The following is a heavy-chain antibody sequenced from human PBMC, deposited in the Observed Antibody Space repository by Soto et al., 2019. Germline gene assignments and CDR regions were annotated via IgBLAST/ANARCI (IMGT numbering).Heavy chain of an antibody. CDR1: GGSISSYY. Sequence: SETLSLTCTVSGGSISSYYWSWIRQPPGKGLEWIGYIYYSGSTNYNPSLKSRVTISVDTSKNQFSLKLSSVTAADTAVYYCARSFMVIGGSGSYFTHWGQGTLVTVSS. D-gene: IGHD3-10*01. V-gene: IGHV4-59*08. CDR3: ARSFMVIGGSGSYFTH. J-gene: IGHJ4*02. CDR2: IYYSGST.